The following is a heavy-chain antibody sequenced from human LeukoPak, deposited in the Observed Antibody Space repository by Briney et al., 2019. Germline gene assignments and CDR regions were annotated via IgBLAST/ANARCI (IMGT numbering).Heavy chain of an antibody. J-gene: IGHJ4*02. Sequence: SETLSLTCTVSGGSISSYYWSWIRQPPGKGLERIGYIYYSGSTNYSPSLKSRVTISVDTSKNQFSLKPSSVTAADTAVYYCARDRPGGSSFDYWGQGTLVTVSS. CDR1: GGSISSYY. CDR3: ARDRPGGSSFDY. V-gene: IGHV4-59*01. D-gene: IGHD3-16*01. CDR2: IYYSGST.